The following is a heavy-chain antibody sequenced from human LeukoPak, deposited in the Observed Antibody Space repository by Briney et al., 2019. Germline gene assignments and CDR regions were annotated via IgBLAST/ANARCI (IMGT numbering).Heavy chain of an antibody. V-gene: IGHV1-8*01. D-gene: IGHD3-10*01. CDR2: MNPNSGNT. Sequence: ASVKVSCKASGYTFTSYDINWVRQATGQGLEWMGWMNPNSGNTGYAQKFQGRVTMTRNTSISTAYMELSSLRSEDTAVYYCARGPYGSGSYYYYYYYMDVWGKGTTVTVSS. CDR3: ARGPYGSGSYYYYYYYMDV. CDR1: GYTFTSYD. J-gene: IGHJ6*03.